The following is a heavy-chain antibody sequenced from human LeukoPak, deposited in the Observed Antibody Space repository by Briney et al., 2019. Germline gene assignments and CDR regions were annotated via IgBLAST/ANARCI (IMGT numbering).Heavy chain of an antibody. CDR2: IYYSGST. CDR1: GGSISSYY. CDR3: ASALTNNWFDS. D-gene: IGHD3-3*01. J-gene: IGHJ5*01. V-gene: IGHV4-59*01. Sequence: PSETLSLTCTVSGGSISSYYWSWIRQPPGKGLEWIGYIYYSGSTNYNPSLKSRVTISVDTSKNQFSLKLSSVTAADTAVYYCASALTNNWFDSWGQGTLVTVSS.